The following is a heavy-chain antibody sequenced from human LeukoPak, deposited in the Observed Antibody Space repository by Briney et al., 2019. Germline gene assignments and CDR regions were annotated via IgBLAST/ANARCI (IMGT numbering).Heavy chain of an antibody. CDR1: GFTFSSYW. V-gene: IGHV3-74*01. J-gene: IGHJ4*02. Sequence: PGRSLILSCAASGFTFSSYWMHWVRQAPGKGLVWVSHIKSDGSSTSYADSVKGRFTISRDNAKNTLYLQMNSLRAEDTAVYYCARDRGYTQDYWGQGTLVTVSS. D-gene: IGHD5-12*01. CDR2: IKSDGSST. CDR3: ARDRGYTQDY.